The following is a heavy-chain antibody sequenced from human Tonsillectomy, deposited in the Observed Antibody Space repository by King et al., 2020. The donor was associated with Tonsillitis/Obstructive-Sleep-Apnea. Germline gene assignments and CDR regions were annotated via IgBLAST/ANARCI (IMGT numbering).Heavy chain of an antibody. V-gene: IGHV3-11*05. CDR1: GFTFSDYY. Sequence: VQLVESGGGLVKPGGSLRLSCAASGFTFSDYYMSWIRQAPGKGLEWVSYISTSSGYTNYADSVKGRFTISRDNAKNSLYLQMNSLRAEDTAVYYCASSFRPIRGPQAAAGRYYFYYYMDVWGEGTTVTVSS. CDR2: ISTSSGYT. D-gene: IGHD6-13*01. CDR3: ASSFRPIRGPQAAAGRYYFYYYMDV. J-gene: IGHJ6*03.